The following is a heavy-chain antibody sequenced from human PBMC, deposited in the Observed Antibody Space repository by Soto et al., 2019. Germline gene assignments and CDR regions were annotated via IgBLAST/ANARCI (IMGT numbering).Heavy chain of an antibody. CDR1: GYSFTNYW. J-gene: IGHJ3*02. CDR2: IYPGDSDT. CDR3: ARPRRDGFNDAFDI. D-gene: IGHD5-12*01. V-gene: IGHV5-51*01. Sequence: GESLKISCEGPGYSFTNYWIGWVRQMSGKGLEWMGIIYPGDSDTRYSPSFQGQVTISADKSISTAYLQWSSLKASDTAMYYCARPRRDGFNDAFDIWGQGTMVTVSS.